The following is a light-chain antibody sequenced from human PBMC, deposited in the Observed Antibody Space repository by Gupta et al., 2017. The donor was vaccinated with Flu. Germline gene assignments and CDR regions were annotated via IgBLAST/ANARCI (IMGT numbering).Light chain of an antibody. J-gene: IGLJ3*02. Sequence: NFMLPQPHSVSESQGKTVTISCTRSSGSIANYYVQWYQQRPGSAPTTVIYEDDQRPSGVPDRFSGSIDSSSNSAALTISGLTTEDEADYYCQSSGDGYRVFGGGTKLTVL. CDR2: EDD. V-gene: IGLV6-57*03. CDR3: QSSGDGYRV. CDR1: SGSIANYY.